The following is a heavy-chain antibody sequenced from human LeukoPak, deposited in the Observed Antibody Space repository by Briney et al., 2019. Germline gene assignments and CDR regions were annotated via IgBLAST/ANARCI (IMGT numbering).Heavy chain of an antibody. J-gene: IGHJ5*02. V-gene: IGHV5-51*01. CDR2: IYPGDSDT. D-gene: IGHD1-26*01. CDR1: GYRFTTYW. CDR3: ARGNNENYYDWFDP. Sequence: GESLKISCKGSGYRFTTYWIGWVRQMPGKGLEWMGIIYPGDSDTRYSPSFQGQVTISVDKSISTAYLQWSSLKASDTAMYYCARGNNENYYDWFDPWGQGTLVTVSS.